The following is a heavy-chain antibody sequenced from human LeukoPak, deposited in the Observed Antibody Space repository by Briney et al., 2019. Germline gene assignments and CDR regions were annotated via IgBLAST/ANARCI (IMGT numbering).Heavy chain of an antibody. CDR1: GYTFSSDD. CDR2: MNPNSGNT. J-gene: IGHJ5*02. CDR3: ARGKIAARRGSWFDP. V-gene: IGHV1-8*03. D-gene: IGHD6-6*01. Sequence: ASVKVSCKASGYTFSSDDVNWVRQATGQGLEWMGWMNPNSGNTGYAQKFQGRITITRNTSISTAYMELSSLRFEDTVVYYCARGKIAARRGSWFDPWGQGTLVTVSS.